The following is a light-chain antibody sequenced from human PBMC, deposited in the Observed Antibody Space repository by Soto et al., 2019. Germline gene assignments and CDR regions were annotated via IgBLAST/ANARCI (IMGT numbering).Light chain of an antibody. CDR2: GNT. CDR1: SSNIGAGYD. CDR3: CSYAGSSTYV. J-gene: IGLJ1*01. Sequence: QSVLTQPPSVSGAPGQRVTISCTGSSSNIGAGYDVHWYQQFPGTTPKFLIYGNTNRPSGVPDRFSASKSGTSASLTISGLQAEDEADYYCCSYAGSSTYVFGTGTKLTVL. V-gene: IGLV1-40*01.